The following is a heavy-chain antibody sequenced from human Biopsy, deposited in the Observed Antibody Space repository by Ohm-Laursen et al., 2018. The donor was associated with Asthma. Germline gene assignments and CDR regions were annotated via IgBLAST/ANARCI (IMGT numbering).Heavy chain of an antibody. J-gene: IGHJ4*02. CDR3: ARGWNCGGDCYSLDS. V-gene: IGHV4-30-2*06. Sequence: SQTLSLTCAVSGDSIDSGDYSRTWIRQSPGVGLEWIGYIYRNGNTYYNPTLKNRVTISIDRSKNQFSLRLRSETAADTAVYYCARGWNCGGDCYSLDSWGQGTLVTVSS. D-gene: IGHD2-21*02. CDR1: GDSIDSGDYS. CDR2: IYRNGNT.